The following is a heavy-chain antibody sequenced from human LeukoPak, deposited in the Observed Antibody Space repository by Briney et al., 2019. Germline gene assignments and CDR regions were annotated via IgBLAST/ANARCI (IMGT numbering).Heavy chain of an antibody. CDR2: ISSSGSTI. J-gene: IGHJ3*02. Sequence: PGGSLRLSCAASGFTFSSYEMNWVRQAPGKGLEWVSYISSSGSTIYYADSVKGRFTISRDNAKNSLYLQMNSLRAEDTALYYCASYGDAFDIWGQGTMVTVSS. V-gene: IGHV3-48*03. CDR3: ASYGDAFDI. CDR1: GFTFSSYE. D-gene: IGHD4-17*01.